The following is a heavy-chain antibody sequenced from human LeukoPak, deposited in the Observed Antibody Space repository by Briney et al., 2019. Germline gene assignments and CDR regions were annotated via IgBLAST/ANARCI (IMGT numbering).Heavy chain of an antibody. CDR2: ISWNSGSI. J-gene: IGHJ4*02. CDR3: AKDQSGENDY. CDR1: GFTFDDYA. V-gene: IGHV3-9*03. Sequence: GGSLRLSCAASGFTFDDYAMHWVRQAPGKGLEWVSGISWNSGSIGYADSVKGRFTISRDNAKNSLYLQMNSLRAEDMALYYCAKDQSGENDYWGQGTLVTVSS. D-gene: IGHD3-3*01.